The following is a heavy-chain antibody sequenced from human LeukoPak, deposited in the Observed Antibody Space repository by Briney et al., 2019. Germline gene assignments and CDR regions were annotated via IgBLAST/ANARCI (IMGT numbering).Heavy chain of an antibody. D-gene: IGHD3-3*01. V-gene: IGHV3-48*03. CDR1: GCTFSSYE. CDR3: ARDRVGSADFRSGYYTITFEY. Sequence: PGGSLTLSCAASGCTFSSYEMNWVRQAPGKGLEWVSYINSSGSTIYYPDSAKGPITISRDNAKNSLYLQMNSLRPEDTAVYYCARDRVGSADFRSGYYTITFEYWGQGTLVTVSS. J-gene: IGHJ4*02. CDR2: INSSGSTI.